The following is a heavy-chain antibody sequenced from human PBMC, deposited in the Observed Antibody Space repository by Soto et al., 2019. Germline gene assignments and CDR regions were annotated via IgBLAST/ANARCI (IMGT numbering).Heavy chain of an antibody. CDR3: ARSVEGHFDY. J-gene: IGHJ4*02. V-gene: IGHV3-48*02. D-gene: IGHD6-19*01. Sequence: EVQLVESGGGLVQPGGSLRLSCAASGFPFSIYSINWVRQARGKGLEWSSYITGDTNTLKYADSVKGRFTISRDNAKNLVYLQMNSLRDEDTAVYFFARSVEGHFDYWGQGTVVTVSS. CDR2: ITGDTNTL. CDR1: GFPFSIYS.